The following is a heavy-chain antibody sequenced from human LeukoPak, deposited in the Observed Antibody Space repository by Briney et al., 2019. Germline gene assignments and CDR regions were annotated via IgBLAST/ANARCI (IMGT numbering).Heavy chain of an antibody. J-gene: IGHJ4*02. CDR2: IYYSGST. D-gene: IGHD3-10*01. V-gene: IGHV4-39*07. Sequence: SETLSLTCTVSGGSISSSSYYWGWIRQPPGKGLEWIGSIYYSGSTYYNPSLKSRVTISVDTSKNQFSLKLSSVTAADTAVYYCARDGYADVLLGGWGQGTLVTVSS. CDR1: GGSISSSSYY. CDR3: ARDGYADVLLGG.